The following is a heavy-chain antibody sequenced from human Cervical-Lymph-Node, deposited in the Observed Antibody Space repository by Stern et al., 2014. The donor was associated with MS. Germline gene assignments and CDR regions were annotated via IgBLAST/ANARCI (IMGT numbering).Heavy chain of an antibody. J-gene: IGHJ5*02. V-gene: IGHV4-31*03. Sequence: QVQLQESGPGLVQPSQTLSLTFTVSGGSFSSGDYFWSWIRQHPGKDLVWIGYISDSGKTFYNPSLKSRVSMSVDTSKNQFSLRLDSVTAADTAVYFCTRGRGVLVVSWFDLWGQGILATVSS. CDR1: GGSFSSGDYF. CDR2: ISDSGKT. CDR3: TRGRGVLVVSWFDL. D-gene: IGHD3-10*01.